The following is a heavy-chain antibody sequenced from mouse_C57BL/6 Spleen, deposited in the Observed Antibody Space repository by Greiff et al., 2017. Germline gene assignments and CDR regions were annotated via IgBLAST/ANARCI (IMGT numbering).Heavy chain of an antibody. CDR3: ARYYDGYYPWFAY. CDR2: IHPNSGSP. Sequence: QVQLQQSGAELVKPGASVKLSCKASGYTFTSYWMHWVKQRPGQGLAWIGMIHPNSGSPNYNEKFKSKATLTVDKSSSTAYMQLSSLTSEDSAVYYCARYYDGYYPWFAYWGQGTLVTVSA. V-gene: IGHV1-64*01. CDR1: GYTFTSYW. D-gene: IGHD2-3*01. J-gene: IGHJ3*01.